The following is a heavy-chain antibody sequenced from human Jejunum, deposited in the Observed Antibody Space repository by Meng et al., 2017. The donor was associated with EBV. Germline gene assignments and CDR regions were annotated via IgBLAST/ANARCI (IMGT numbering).Heavy chain of an antibody. Sequence: QVPLKAFGPTPLKPTDTLTLTCTVSGYSRSTSGVGVGWTRQPPGKALEWLAHIYWDENKRYSTSLRSRLSIMKDTSKSQVVLTMTNMDPVDTATYYCARRYGDYVRYFDSWGQGILVTVSS. J-gene: IGHJ4*02. CDR3: ARRYGDYVRYFDS. D-gene: IGHD4-17*01. CDR2: IYWDENK. V-gene: IGHV2-5*02. CDR1: GYSRSTSGVG.